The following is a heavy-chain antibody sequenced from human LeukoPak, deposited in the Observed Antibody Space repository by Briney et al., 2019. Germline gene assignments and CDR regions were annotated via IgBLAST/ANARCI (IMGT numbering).Heavy chain of an antibody. V-gene: IGHV3-43*01. CDR2: ISWDGEGT. J-gene: IGHJ4*02. CDR1: GFNFENYT. D-gene: IGHD2-8*02. Sequence: GGSLRLSCAASGFNFENYTMHWVRHVPGKAPEWVCLISWDGEGTYADSVKGRFTISRDNSKNSLFLQMNSLKIEDSALYYCANSRTGYLHWGQGTLVTVSS. CDR3: ANSRTGYLH.